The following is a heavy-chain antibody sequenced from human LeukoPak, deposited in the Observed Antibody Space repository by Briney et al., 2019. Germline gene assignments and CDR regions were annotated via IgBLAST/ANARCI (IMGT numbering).Heavy chain of an antibody. CDR2: INHSGST. V-gene: IGHV4-39*07. Sequence: SETLSLTCTVSGGSISSSSYYWGWIRQPPGKGLEWIGEINHSGSTNYNPSLKSRVTISVDTSKNQFSLKLSSVTAADTAVYYCARAVDIVVVPAAINAFDIWGQGTMVTVSS. J-gene: IGHJ3*02. CDR3: ARAVDIVVVPAAINAFDI. CDR1: GGSISSSSYY. D-gene: IGHD2-2*02.